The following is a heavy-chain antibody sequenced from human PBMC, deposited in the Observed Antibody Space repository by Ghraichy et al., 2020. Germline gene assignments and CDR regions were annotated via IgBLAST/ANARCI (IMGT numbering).Heavy chain of an antibody. CDR3: ARDDSYYYDSSGSYYYYYGMDV. CDR1: GFTFSSYS. V-gene: IGHV3-48*02. D-gene: IGHD3-22*01. CDR2: ISSSSSTI. Sequence: GESLNISCAASGFTFSSYSMNWVRQAPGKGLEWVSYISSSSSTIYYADSVKGRFTISRDNAKNSLYLQMNSLRDEDTAVYYCARDDSYYYDSSGSYYYYYGMDVWGQGTTVTVSS. J-gene: IGHJ6*02.